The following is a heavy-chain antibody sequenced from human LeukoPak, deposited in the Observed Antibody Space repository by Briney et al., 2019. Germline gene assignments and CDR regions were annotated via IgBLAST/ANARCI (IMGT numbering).Heavy chain of an antibody. CDR2: ISSSSNHV. D-gene: IGHD5-12*01. CDR3: ARDYSGSGYELDY. V-gene: IGHV3-21*01. Sequence: GGSLRLSCAASGFTFSIYSMNWVRQAPGKGLEWVSSISSSSNHVYNADSVKGRFTISRDNAKNSLYLQMSSLRAEDTAVYYCARDYSGSGYELDYWGQGTLVTVSS. J-gene: IGHJ4*02. CDR1: GFTFSIYS.